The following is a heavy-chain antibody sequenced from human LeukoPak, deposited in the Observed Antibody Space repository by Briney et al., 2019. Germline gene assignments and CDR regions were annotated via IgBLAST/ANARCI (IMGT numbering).Heavy chain of an antibody. CDR2: ISVNNGGT. D-gene: IGHD2-2*01. Sequence: ASVTVSCKASGYTFTTYSLAWVRQAPGQSLEWMGWISVNNGGTNYAQSFQDRVTLTRDTSTNTADLELRSLGSDDTDIIYCATATQPRGYFLHWGQGTLVTVSS. V-gene: IGHV1-18*01. J-gene: IGHJ1*01. CDR3: ATATQPRGYFLH. CDR1: GYTFTTYS.